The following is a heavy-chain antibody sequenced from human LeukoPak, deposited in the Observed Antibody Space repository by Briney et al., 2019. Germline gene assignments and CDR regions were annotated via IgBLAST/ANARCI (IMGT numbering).Heavy chain of an antibody. J-gene: IGHJ4*02. CDR2: ISGSGIGGRT. Sequence: GGSLRLSCAASGFTFSAYWMHWVRQVPGKGLEWVSGISGSGIGGRTHYADSVKGRFTISRDNSKNTLYLQMNSLRVEDTAVYYCAKGRGQGFDYWGQGTLVTVSS. CDR1: GFTFSAYW. V-gene: IGHV3-23*01. CDR3: AKGRGQGFDY. D-gene: IGHD3-10*01.